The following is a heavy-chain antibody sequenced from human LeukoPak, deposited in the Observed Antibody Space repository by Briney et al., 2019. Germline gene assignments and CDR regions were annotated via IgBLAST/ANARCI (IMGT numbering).Heavy chain of an antibody. Sequence: ASVKVSCKASGYTFTGYYMHWVRQAPGQGLEWMGRINPNSGVTHYAQKFQGRVTMTRDTSISTAYMELSRLRSDDTAVYFCARDKDCSSSSCSGHFYYYYYGTDVWGQGTTVTVSS. D-gene: IGHD2-2*01. V-gene: IGHV1-2*06. J-gene: IGHJ6*02. CDR3: ARDKDCSSSSCSGHFYYYYYGTDV. CDR1: GYTFTGYY. CDR2: INPNSGVT.